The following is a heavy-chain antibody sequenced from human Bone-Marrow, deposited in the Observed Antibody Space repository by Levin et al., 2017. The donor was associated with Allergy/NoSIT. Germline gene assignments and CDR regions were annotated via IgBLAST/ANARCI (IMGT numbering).Heavy chain of an antibody. V-gene: IGHV6-1*01. CDR2: TYYSSKWYN. CDR1: GDSVSTTTTA. Sequence: SQTLSLTCAISGDSVSTTTTAWNWVRQSPSRGLEWLGRTYYSSKWYNDYPLSVRGRVTITPDTSRNQFSLQLDSVTPEDTALYFCASLTWESRAFDSWSQGILVTVSS. J-gene: IGHJ4*02. D-gene: IGHD1-26*01. CDR3: ASLTWESRAFDS.